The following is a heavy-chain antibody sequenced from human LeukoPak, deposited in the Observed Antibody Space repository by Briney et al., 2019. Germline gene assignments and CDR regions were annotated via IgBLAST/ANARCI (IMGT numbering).Heavy chain of an antibody. J-gene: IGHJ3*02. CDR3: AREHVWGSYRSYAFDI. CDR2: INPSGGST. D-gene: IGHD3-16*02. CDR1: GYTFTSDY. V-gene: IGHV1-46*01. Sequence: GASVKVSCKASGYTFTSDYMHWVRQAPGQGLEWMGIINPSGGSTSYAQKFQGRVTMTRDMSTSTVYMELSSLRSEDTAVYYCAREHVWGSYRSYAFDIWGQGTMVTVSS.